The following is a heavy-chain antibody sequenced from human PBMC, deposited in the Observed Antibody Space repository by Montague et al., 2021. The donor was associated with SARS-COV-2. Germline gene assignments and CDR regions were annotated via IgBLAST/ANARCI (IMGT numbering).Heavy chain of an antibody. V-gene: IGHV4-39*01. J-gene: IGHJ5*02. CDR1: GGSISSSSYY. D-gene: IGHD6-13*01. CDR2: IYYSGST. Sequence: SETLSLTCTVSGGSISSSSYYWGWIRQPPGKGLEWIGSIYYSGSTYYNPSLKSRVTISVDTSKNQFSLKLSSVTAADTAVYYCARKGMKYGSIWSTGGNWFDPWGQGTLVTVSS. CDR3: ARKGMKYGSIWSTGGNWFDP.